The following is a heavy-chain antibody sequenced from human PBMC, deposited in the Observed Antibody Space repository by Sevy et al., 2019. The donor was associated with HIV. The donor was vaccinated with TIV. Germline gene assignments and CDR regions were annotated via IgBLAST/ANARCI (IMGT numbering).Heavy chain of an antibody. V-gene: IGHV4-59*01. Sequence: SETLSLTCTVSGGSISSYYWSWIRQPPGKGLEWIGYIYYSGSTNYNPSLKSRVTISVDTSKNQFSLTLSSVTAADTPLYYCARESGSSSWYFDYWGQGTLVTVSS. D-gene: IGHD6-13*01. CDR1: GGSISSYY. CDR3: ARESGSSSWYFDY. J-gene: IGHJ4*02. CDR2: IYYSGST.